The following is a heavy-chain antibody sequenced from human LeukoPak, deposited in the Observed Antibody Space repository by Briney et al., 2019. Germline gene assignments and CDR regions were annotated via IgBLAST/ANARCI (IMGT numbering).Heavy chain of an antibody. CDR3: AGEGYGSHVLDI. V-gene: IGHV3-48*02. Sequence: GSLRLSCAASEFRFSSYTMNWVRPAPGKGLEWVSYISTSGSNMSYADSLKGRFALSRDNGKNSWYLQMNSLREEDTAVYYCAGEGYGSHVLDIWGQGTMVTVSS. CDR2: ISTSGSNM. J-gene: IGHJ3*02. CDR1: EFRFSSYT. D-gene: IGHD3-10*01.